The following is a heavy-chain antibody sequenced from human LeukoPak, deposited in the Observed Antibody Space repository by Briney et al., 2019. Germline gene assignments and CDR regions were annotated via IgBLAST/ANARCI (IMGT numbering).Heavy chain of an antibody. CDR1: GYTFTGYY. D-gene: IGHD3-10*01. Sequence: ASVKVSCKASGYTFTGYYMHWVRQAPGQGLEWMGWINPNSGGTNCAQKFQGRVTMTRDTPISTAYMELSRLRSDDTAVYYCARDLYGSGSLAGYWGQGTLVTVSS. CDR2: INPNSGGT. CDR3: ARDLYGSGSLAGY. V-gene: IGHV1-2*02. J-gene: IGHJ4*02.